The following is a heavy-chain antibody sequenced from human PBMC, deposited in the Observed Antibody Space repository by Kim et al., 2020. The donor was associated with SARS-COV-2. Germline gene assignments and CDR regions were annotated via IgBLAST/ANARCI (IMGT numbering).Heavy chain of an antibody. D-gene: IGHD3-22*01. Sequence: GGSLRLSCAASGFTFSSYWMSWVRQAPGKGLEWVANIMQDGSETYYVDSVKGRFTISRDNAKNSVYLQMNSLRVEDTAVYFCARLKHYYDSNNYYYYYGMDVWGQGTTVTVSS. J-gene: IGHJ6*02. CDR3: ARLKHYYDSNNYYYYYGMDV. V-gene: IGHV3-7*01. CDR2: IMQDGSET. CDR1: GFTFSSYW.